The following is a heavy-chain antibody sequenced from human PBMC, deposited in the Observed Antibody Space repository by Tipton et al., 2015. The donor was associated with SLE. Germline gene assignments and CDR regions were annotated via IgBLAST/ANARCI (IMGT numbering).Heavy chain of an antibody. D-gene: IGHD3-10*01. CDR1: TDSITNYY. J-gene: IGHJ4*02. Sequence: TLSLTCTVSTDSITNYYWSWIRQPPGQGVEWIGYIYYTGSTKYNPSLKSRVTISIDTSKNQFSLRLSSVTAADTAVYYCARRVYFGAGSYDSWGQGTLVTVSS. CDR2: IYYTGST. CDR3: ARRVYFGAGSYDS. V-gene: IGHV4-59*08.